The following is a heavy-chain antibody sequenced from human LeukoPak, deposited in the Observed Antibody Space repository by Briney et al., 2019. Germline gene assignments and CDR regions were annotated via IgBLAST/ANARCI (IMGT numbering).Heavy chain of an antibody. Sequence: SETLSLTCAVYGGSFSGYYWSWIRQPPGKGLEWIGEINHSGSTNYNPSLKSRVTISVDTSKNQFSLKLSSVTAADTAVYYCARTGYSSTWYYYYYYYMDVWGKGTTVTVS. J-gene: IGHJ6*03. V-gene: IGHV4-34*01. CDR2: INHSGST. CDR1: GGSFSGYY. CDR3: ARTGYSSTWYYYYYYYMDV. D-gene: IGHD6-13*01.